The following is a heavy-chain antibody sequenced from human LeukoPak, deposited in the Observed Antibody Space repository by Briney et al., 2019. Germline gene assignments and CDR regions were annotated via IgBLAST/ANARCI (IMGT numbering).Heavy chain of an antibody. J-gene: IGHJ5*01. V-gene: IGHV4-59*11. D-gene: IGHD3-10*01. CDR1: GGSITSHF. Sequence: SETLSLTCSVSGGSITSHFWGWIRQPPGKGLEWIGYIHYSGSTNYNPSLKSRVTISPDTSKNQLFLKLNSVTAADTAVYYCARLVWLGESPGSWFDSWGQGTLVTVSS. CDR2: IHYSGST. CDR3: ARLVWLGESPGSWFDS.